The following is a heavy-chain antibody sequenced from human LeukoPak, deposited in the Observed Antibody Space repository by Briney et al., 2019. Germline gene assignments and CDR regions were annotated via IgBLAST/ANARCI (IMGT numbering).Heavy chain of an antibody. CDR3: ARRTSSSWYQGHYFDY. D-gene: IGHD6-13*01. CDR1: GGSISSYY. Sequence: SETLSLTCTVSGGSISSYYWSWIRQPPGKGLEWIGYIYYSGSTNYNPSLKSRVTISVDTSKNQFSLKLSSVTAADTAVYYCARRTSSSWYQGHYFDYWGQGTLVTVSS. V-gene: IGHV4-59*01. CDR2: IYYSGST. J-gene: IGHJ4*02.